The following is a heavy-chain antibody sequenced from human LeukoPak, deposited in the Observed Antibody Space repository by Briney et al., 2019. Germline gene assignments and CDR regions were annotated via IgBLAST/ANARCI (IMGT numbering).Heavy chain of an antibody. CDR2: VYYSGST. CDR1: GVSINSSDHY. CDR3: TRRGVGQRRDFDS. J-gene: IGHJ4*02. D-gene: IGHD6-25*01. Sequence: SETLSLTCTVSGVSINSSDHYWGWFRQPPGKGLEYIGSVYYSGSTYSYSSLKSRLTISLDTSKNQFSLKLTSVTAADTAVYYCTRRGVGQRRDFDSWGQGTLITVSS. V-gene: IGHV4-39*01.